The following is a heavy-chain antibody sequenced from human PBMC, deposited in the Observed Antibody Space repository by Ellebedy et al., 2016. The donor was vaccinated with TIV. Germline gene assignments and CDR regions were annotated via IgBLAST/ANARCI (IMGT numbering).Heavy chain of an antibody. CDR1: GFSLHPRGAG. Sequence: SGPTLVKPTETLTLPCTVPGFSLHPRGAGVGWIRQPPGKALAWLALMYWDYDKRFSPSLKTRLTITKDPSKDQVVLTVTNMDPVDTATYYCAHKGSTSDWYWYFDIWGRGTLVTVSS. V-gene: IGHV2-5*02. CDR2: MYWDYDK. D-gene: IGHD2-21*02. J-gene: IGHJ2*01. CDR3: AHKGSTSDWYWYFDI.